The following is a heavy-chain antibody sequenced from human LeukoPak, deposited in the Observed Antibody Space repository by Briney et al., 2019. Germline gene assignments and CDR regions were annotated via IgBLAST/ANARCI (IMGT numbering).Heavy chain of an antibody. D-gene: IGHD3-10*01. CDR2: INPNSGGT. CDR1: GYTFTGYY. J-gene: IGHJ4*02. V-gene: IGHV1-2*06. Sequence: ASVKVSCKASGYTFTGYYMHWVRQAPGQGLEWMGRINPNSGGTNYAQMFQGRVTMTRDTSISTAYMELSRLRSDDTAVYYCARDLDYYGSGSYGDWGQGTLVTVSS. CDR3: ARDLDYYGSGSYGD.